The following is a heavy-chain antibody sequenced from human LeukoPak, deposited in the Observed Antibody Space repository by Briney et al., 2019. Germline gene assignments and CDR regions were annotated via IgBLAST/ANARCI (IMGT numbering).Heavy chain of an antibody. D-gene: IGHD5-18*01. CDR2: INHSGST. Sequence: SETLSLTCAVYSGSFSGYYWSWIRQPPGKGLEWIGEINHSGSTNYNPSLKSRVTISVDTSKNQFSLKLSSVTAADTAVYYCAREFSYGSYFDYWGQGTLVTVSS. CDR3: AREFSYGSYFDY. CDR1: SGSFSGYY. V-gene: IGHV4-34*01. J-gene: IGHJ4*02.